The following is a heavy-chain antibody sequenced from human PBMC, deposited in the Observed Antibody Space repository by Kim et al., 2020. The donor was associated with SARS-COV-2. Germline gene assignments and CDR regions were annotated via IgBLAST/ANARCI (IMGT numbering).Heavy chain of an antibody. J-gene: IGHJ6*03. V-gene: IGHV7-4-1*02. CDR1: GYTFISYA. CDR2: INTNTGNP. CDR3: ARDLIVVVPEFYYYYMDV. D-gene: IGHD2-2*01. Sequence: ASVKVSCKASGYTFISYAMNWVRQAPGQGLEWMGWINTNTGNPTYAQGFTGRFVFSLDTSVSTAYLQISSLKAEDTAVYYCARDLIVVVPEFYYYYMDVWGKGTTVTVSS.